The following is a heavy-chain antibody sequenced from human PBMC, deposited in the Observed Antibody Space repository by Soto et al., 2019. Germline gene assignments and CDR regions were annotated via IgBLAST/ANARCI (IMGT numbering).Heavy chain of an antibody. J-gene: IGHJ4*02. CDR1: GFTFSSCT. V-gene: IGHV3-23*01. CDR3: ASRSWVSLPTDY. CDR2: ISGSGGST. D-gene: IGHD3-16*01. Sequence: VQLLESGGGLVQPGGSLRLSCAASGFTFSSCTMSWVRQAPGKGLEWVSAISGSGGSTYYADSVKGRFTISSDNSKNTLYLQMNSLRAEDTAVYYCASRSWVSLPTDYWGQRTLVTVSS.